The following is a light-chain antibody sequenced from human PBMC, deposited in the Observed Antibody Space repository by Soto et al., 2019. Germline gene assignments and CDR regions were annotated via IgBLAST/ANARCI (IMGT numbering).Light chain of an antibody. CDR3: QQYASSPGT. J-gene: IGKJ1*01. CDR1: QSVISSY. CDR2: GAS. V-gene: IGKV3-20*01. Sequence: EIMLTQSPGTLSLSPGEGATLSCRASQSVISSYLAWYEQKPGQAPRLLIYGASRRATGIPDRFSGSGSGTEFSLTSSRLEPEDLAGYYCQQYASSPGTVGQGTKVEIK.